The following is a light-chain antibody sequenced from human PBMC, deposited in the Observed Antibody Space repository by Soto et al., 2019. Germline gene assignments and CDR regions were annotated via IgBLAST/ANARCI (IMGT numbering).Light chain of an antibody. Sequence: EVVMTQSPATLSVSPGERATLSCRASQSVSSNLVWSQQKPGQAPRLLIYGASTRATGIPARFSGSGSGTEFTLTISSLQSEDFAVYYCQHYNNWPPYTCGQGTKLEIK. CDR2: GAS. CDR1: QSVSSN. J-gene: IGKJ2*01. V-gene: IGKV3-15*01. CDR3: QHYNNWPPYT.